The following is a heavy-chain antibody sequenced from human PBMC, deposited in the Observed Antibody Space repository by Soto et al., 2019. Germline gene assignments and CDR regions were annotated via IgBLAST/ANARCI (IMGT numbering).Heavy chain of an antibody. CDR2: ISYSGST. CDR1: GGSVSSGGYF. D-gene: IGHD6-19*01. J-gene: IGHJ4*02. CDR3: ARAPYSRGWPDS. Sequence: QVQLQESGPGLVKPSETLSLTCTVSGGSVSSGGYFWSWLRQPPGKVLEWIGYISYSGSTKYNPSLGSRVTISVDTSNTSFSLKLASVTAADTAVYYCARAPYSRGWPDSWGQGTLVTVSS. V-gene: IGHV4-61*03.